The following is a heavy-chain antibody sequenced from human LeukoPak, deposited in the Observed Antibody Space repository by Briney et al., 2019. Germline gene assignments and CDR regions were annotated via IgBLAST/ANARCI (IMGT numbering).Heavy chain of an antibody. J-gene: IGHJ4*02. CDR2: ISSSGSTI. CDR3: AREDYYDSSGDIDY. Sequence: GGSLRLSCAASGFTFSSYEMNWVRQAPGKGLEWVSYISSSGSTIYYADSVEGRFTISRDNAKNSLYLQMNSLRAEDTAVYYCAREDYYDSSGDIDYWGQGTLVTVSS. CDR1: GFTFSSYE. V-gene: IGHV3-48*03. D-gene: IGHD3-22*01.